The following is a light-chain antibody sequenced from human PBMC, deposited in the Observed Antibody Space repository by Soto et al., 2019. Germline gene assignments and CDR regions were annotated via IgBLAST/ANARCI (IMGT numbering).Light chain of an antibody. CDR3: QLFEILPST. CDR2: AAS. Sequence: QLTLSLSSLSSTVRDRVTITCRASQGISNVLAWYQQKPGKAPKLLIYAASTLQSGVPSRFSGSGSGTDFTLTISILQPEDVTTYCSQLFEILPSTFAEGSKA. CDR1: QGISNV. V-gene: IGKV1-9*01. J-gene: IGKJ4*01.